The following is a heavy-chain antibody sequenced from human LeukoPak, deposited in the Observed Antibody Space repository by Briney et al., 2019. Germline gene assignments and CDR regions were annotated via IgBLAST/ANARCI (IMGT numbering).Heavy chain of an antibody. D-gene: IGHD4-17*01. J-gene: IGHJ2*01. V-gene: IGHV4-34*01. Sequence: SETLSPTCAVYGVSFSGHYWTWIRLPPGKGLEWIGEINHSGSTNYNPSRKSRVTISLDKSKNRFSLNLYSVTAADTAVYYCTSRDYGNWYFDLWGRGTLVTVSS. CDR3: TSRDYGNWYFDL. CDR1: GVSFSGHY. CDR2: INHSGST.